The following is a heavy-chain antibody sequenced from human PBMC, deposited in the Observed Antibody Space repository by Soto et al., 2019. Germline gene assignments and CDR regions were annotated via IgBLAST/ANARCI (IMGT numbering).Heavy chain of an antibody. V-gene: IGHV3-33*06. J-gene: IGHJ3*02. CDR2: IWYDGSNK. CDR1: GFTFSSYG. Sequence: HPGGSLRLSCAASGFTFSSYGMHWVRQAPGKGLEWVAVIWYDGSNKYYADSVKGRFTISRDNSKNTLYLQMNSLRAEDTAVYYCAKISSLDILTGYDAFDIWGQGTMVTVSS. D-gene: IGHD3-9*01. CDR3: AKISSLDILTGYDAFDI.